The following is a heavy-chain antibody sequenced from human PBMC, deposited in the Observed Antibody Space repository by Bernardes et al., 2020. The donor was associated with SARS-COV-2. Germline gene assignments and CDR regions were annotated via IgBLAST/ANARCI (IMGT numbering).Heavy chain of an antibody. V-gene: IGHV4-59*08. CDR3: ATGSRDAFDI. J-gene: IGHJ3*02. CDR1: GGSISRYY. CDR2: IYYSGSA. Sequence: SETLSLTCTVSGGSISRYYWSWIRQPPGKGLEWIGYIYYSGSANYNPSLKSRVTISVDTSKNQFSMKLSSVTAADTAVYYCATGSRDAFDIWGQGTVVTVSS.